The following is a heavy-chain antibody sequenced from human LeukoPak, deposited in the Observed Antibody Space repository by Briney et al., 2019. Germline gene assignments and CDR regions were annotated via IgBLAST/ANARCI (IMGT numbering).Heavy chain of an antibody. CDR1: GGSFSGYY. CDR2: INHSGST. V-gene: IGHV4-34*01. D-gene: IGHD3-10*01. CDR3: ARAGWASGDYYYYYMDV. J-gene: IGHJ6*03. Sequence: SETLSLTCAVYGGSFSGYYWSWIRQPPGKGLEWIGEINHSGSTNYNPSLKSRVTISVDTSKNQFSLKLSPVTAADTAVYYCARAGWASGDYYYYYMDVWGKGTTVTVSS.